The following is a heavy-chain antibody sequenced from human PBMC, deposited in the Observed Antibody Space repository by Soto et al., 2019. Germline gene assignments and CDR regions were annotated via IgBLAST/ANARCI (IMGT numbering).Heavy chain of an antibody. CDR1: GFTFSSYN. J-gene: IGHJ4*02. V-gene: IGHV3-11*01. CDR2: ITSSGSNT. D-gene: IGHD6-6*01. CDR3: ARRGTISSAHHFDH. Sequence: QVQLVESGGGLVQPGGSLRLSCAASGFTFSSYNMSWSRQAPGKGLEWVSYITSSGSNTFDAESVKGRFTISRDNTMNLLYLQMNSLSAEDTAMYYCARRGTISSAHHFDHWAQGTLVTVSS.